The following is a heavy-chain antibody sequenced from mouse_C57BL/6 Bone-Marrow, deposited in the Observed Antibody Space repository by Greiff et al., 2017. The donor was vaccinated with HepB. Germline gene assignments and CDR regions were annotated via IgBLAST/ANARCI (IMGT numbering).Heavy chain of an antibody. D-gene: IGHD2-12*01. Sequence: QVQLQQPGAELVMPGASVKLSCKASGYTFTSYWMHWVKQRPGQGLEWIGEIDPSDSYTNYNHKFKGKSTLTVDKSSSTAYMQLSSLTSEDSAVYYCAKGSIGSYYYYAMDYWGQGTSVTVSS. CDR3: AKGSIGSYYYYAMDY. CDR2: IDPSDSYT. J-gene: IGHJ4*01. V-gene: IGHV1-69*01. CDR1: GYTFTSYW.